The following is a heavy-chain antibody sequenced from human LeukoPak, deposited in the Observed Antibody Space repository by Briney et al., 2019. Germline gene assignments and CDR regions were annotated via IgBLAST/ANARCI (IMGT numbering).Heavy chain of an antibody. J-gene: IGHJ4*02. Sequence: PGGSLRLSCAASGFTFSSYWMHWVRQGPGKGLVWVSRIYSDGSRTNNADSVKGRFTISGDNAKNTLYLQMNSLRAEDTAVYYCARSGRGGAFDIWGQGTLVTVSS. CDR3: ARSGRGGAFDI. CDR2: IYSDGSRT. V-gene: IGHV3-74*01. CDR1: GFTFSSYW. D-gene: IGHD1-26*01.